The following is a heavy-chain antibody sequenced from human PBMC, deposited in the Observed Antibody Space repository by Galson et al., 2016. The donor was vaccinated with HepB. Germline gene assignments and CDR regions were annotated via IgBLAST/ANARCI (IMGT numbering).Heavy chain of an antibody. Sequence: TLSLTCTVSGGSIRSGDHYWSWVRQPPGKGLEWIGYIFHSGSTSYSPSLRDRIAISVDTSRNQFSLRLYSVTAADTAVYFCVRDRDVSFGVSLWGNYGLDVWGQGTTVTVSS. CDR3: VRDRDVSFGVSLWGNYGLDV. CDR2: IFHSGST. V-gene: IGHV4-30-4*01. J-gene: IGHJ6*02. CDR1: GGSIRSGDHY. D-gene: IGHD3-3*01.